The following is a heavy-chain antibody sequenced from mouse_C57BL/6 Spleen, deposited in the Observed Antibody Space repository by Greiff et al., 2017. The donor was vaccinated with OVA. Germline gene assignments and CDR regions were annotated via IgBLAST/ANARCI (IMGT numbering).Heavy chain of an antibody. CDR2: ISSGGSYT. D-gene: IGHD1-1*01. CDR3: ARLGYYYGSHYFDY. Sequence: EVQVVESGGDLVKPGGSLKLSCASSGFTFSSYGMSWVRQTPDKRLEWVATISSGGSYTYYPDSVKGRFTISRDNAKNTLYLQMSSLKSEDTAMYYCARLGYYYGSHYFDYWGQGTTLTVSS. J-gene: IGHJ2*01. CDR1: GFTFSSYG. V-gene: IGHV5-6*01.